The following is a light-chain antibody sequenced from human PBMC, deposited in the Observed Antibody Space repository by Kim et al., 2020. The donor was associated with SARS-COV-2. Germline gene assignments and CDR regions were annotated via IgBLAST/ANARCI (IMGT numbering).Light chain of an antibody. CDR3: QQYYDSPLT. V-gene: IGKV3-20*01. J-gene: IGKJ4*01. CDR2: AAS. Sequence: PGERATLSCRASQNIGSSDLAWYQQKPGQAPRLLIYAASSRATGIPDRFSGSGSGTDFTLTISRLEPEDFAVYSCQQYYDSPLTFGGGTKVDIK. CDR1: QNIGSSD.